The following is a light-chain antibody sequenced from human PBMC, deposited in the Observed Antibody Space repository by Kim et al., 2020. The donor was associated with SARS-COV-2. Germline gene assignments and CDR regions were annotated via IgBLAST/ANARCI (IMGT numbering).Light chain of an antibody. CDR2: GAS. CDR3: QQDNNWPMT. Sequence: EIVMTQSPATLSVSPGERATLSCRASQSVSSNLAWYQQKPGQAPRLLIYGASIRATGIPARFSGSGSGTEFTLTISILQSEDFAVYYCQQDNNWPMTFGQGSKLEI. V-gene: IGKV3D-15*03. CDR1: QSVSSN. J-gene: IGKJ2*01.